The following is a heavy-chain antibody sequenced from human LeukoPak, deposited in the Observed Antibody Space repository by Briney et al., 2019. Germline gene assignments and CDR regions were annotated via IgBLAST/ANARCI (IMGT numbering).Heavy chain of an antibody. CDR2: ISWNSGSI. D-gene: IGHD3-3*01. J-gene: IGHJ6*02. V-gene: IGHV3-9*01. CDR1: GFTFDDYA. CDR3: ARDRRFLAYYGMDV. Sequence: GRSLRLSCAASGFTFDDYAMHWVRQAPGKGLEWVSGISWNSGSIGYADSVKGRFTISRDNAKNSLYLQMNSLRAEDTAVYYCARDRRFLAYYGMDVWGQGTTVTVSS.